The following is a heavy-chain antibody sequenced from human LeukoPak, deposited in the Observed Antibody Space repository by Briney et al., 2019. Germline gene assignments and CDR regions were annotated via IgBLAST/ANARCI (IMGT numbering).Heavy chain of an antibody. Sequence: GGSLRLSCVASEFTFSDYAMSWVRQAPGKGLEWVSAITGSGGSTYYADSVKGRFTTSRDNSKNTLYLQMDSLRADDTAVYYCAKGKDCWGQGTLVTVSS. CDR1: EFTFSDYA. CDR3: AKGKDC. J-gene: IGHJ4*02. CDR2: ITGSGGST. V-gene: IGHV3-23*01.